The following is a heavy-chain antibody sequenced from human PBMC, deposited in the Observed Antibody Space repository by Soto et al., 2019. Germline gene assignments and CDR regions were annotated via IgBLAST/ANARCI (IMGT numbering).Heavy chain of an antibody. CDR1: GFTFNIYW. V-gene: IGHV3-74*01. D-gene: IGHD1-1*01. CDR3: ARDNWNSY. J-gene: IGHJ4*02. Sequence: GGSLRLSCVAPGFTFNIYWMHWVRQAPGKGLEWVSRIDNDGSATTYADSVKGRFTISRDNAKNTLFLQMNTLRVDDTAVYYCARDNWNSYWGQGTLVTVSS. CDR2: IDNDGSAT.